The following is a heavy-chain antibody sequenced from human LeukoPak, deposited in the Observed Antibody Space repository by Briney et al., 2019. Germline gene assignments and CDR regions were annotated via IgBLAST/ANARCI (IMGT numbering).Heavy chain of an antibody. CDR2: MNPNSGNT. CDR1: GYTFTSYD. D-gene: IGHD3-3*01. J-gene: IGHJ3*02. V-gene: IGHV1-8*01. CDR3: ARGIGTYYDFWSGYYKSWAFDI. Sequence: ASVKVSCKASGYTFTSYDINWVRQATGQGLEWMGWMNPNSGNTGYAQKFQGRATMTRNTSISTAYMELSSLRSEDTAVYYCARGIGTYYDFWSGYYKSWAFDIWGQGTMVTVSS.